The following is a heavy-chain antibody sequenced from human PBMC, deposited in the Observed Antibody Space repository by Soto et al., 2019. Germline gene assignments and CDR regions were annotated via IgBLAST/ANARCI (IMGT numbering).Heavy chain of an antibody. CDR2: ISYDGSNK. CDR1: GFTFSSYA. CDR3: ARAPLLWFGELLLYFDY. D-gene: IGHD3-10*01. J-gene: IGHJ4*02. V-gene: IGHV3-30-3*01. Sequence: GWSLRLSCLASGFTFSSYAMHWVRQAPGKGLEWVAVISYDGSNKYYADSVKGRFTISRDNSKNTLYLQMNSLRAEDTAVYYCARAPLLWFGELLLYFDYWGQGTLVTVSS.